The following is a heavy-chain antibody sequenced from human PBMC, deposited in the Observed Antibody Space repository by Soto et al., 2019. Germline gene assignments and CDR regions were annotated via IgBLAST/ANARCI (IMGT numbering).Heavy chain of an antibody. CDR3: ARGPHYYGSGSYSLWFDP. CDR2: ISHSGST. D-gene: IGHD3-10*01. J-gene: IGHJ5*02. CDR1: GGSFSGYY. Sequence: SETLSLTCAVYGGSFSGYYWSWIRQPPGKGLEWIGEISHSGSTNYNPSLKSRVTISVDTSKNQFSLKLSSVTAADTAVYYCARGPHYYGSGSYSLWFDPWGQGTLVTVSS. V-gene: IGHV4-34*01.